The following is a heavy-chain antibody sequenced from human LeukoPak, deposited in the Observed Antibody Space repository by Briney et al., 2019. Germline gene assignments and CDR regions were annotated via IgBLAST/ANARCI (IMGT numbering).Heavy chain of an antibody. J-gene: IGHJ4*02. CDR2: IYYSGAT. CDR1: GFTMSSFD. Sequence: SETLSLTCAASGFTMSSFDMSWVRQAPGRGLEWIGAIYYSGATNSNPSLKSRVTVSLHTSNTQFSLKLTCTAAEDTAVSYSARHSPQVGFVSFFASGGQGRLVTVSS. V-gene: IGHV4-59*08. CDR3: ARHSPQVGFVSFFAS. D-gene: IGHD6-25*01.